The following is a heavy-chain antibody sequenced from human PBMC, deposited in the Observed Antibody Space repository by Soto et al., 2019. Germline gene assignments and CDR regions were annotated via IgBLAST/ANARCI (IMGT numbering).Heavy chain of an antibody. CDR1: GYTFTGYY. V-gene: IGHV1-2*02. CDR2: INPNSGGT. J-gene: IGHJ6*02. D-gene: IGHD3-9*01. Sequence: GASVKVSCKASGYTFTGYYMHWVRQAPGQGLEWMGWINPNSGGTNYAQKFQGRATMTRDTSISTAYMELSRLRSDDTAVHYCARALEARYYDIFAAGYYYYYGMDVWGQGTTVTVSS. CDR3: ARALEARYYDIFAAGYYYYYGMDV.